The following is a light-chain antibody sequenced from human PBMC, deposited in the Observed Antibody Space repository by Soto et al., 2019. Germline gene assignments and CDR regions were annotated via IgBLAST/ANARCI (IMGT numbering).Light chain of an antibody. V-gene: IGKV4-1*01. Sequence: DIVMTQSPDSLAVSLGERATINCKSSQSVLYSSNNKNYLAWYQQKPGQPPKLLIYWASTRESGVTDRFSGSGSGTDFTLTISSLQAEDVAVYYCQQYYSTPRTFGQETMVEIK. J-gene: IGKJ1*01. CDR2: WAS. CDR1: QSVLYSSNNKNY. CDR3: QQYYSTPRT.